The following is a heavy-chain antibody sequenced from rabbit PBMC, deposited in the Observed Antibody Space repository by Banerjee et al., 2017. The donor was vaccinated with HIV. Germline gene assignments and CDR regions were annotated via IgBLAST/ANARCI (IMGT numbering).Heavy chain of an antibody. CDR2: INTSSGNT. CDR1: GSTLSRYY. D-gene: IGHD4-1*01. J-gene: IGHJ3*01. CDR3: ARDLAGVIGCNFDF. V-gene: IGHV1S45*01. Sequence: QEQLVESGGGLVQPEGSLTLTCTASGSTLSRYYICWVRQAPGKGLEWIACINTSSGNTVYASWAKGRFTISKTSSTTVTLQMTSLTAADTAPYFCARDLAGVIGCNFDFWGQGTLVTVS.